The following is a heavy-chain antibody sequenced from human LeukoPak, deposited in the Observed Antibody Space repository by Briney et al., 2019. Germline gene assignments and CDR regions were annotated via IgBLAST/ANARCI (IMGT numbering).Heavy chain of an antibody. CDR3: ARDEGYISPTHFDY. CDR2: ISWDGGST. V-gene: IGHV3-43D*03. Sequence: GGSLRLSCAASGFTFYDYAMHWVRQAPGKGLEWVSLISWDGGSTYYADSVKGRFTISRDNAKNSLYLQMNSLRDEDTAVYYCARDEGYISPTHFDYWGQGTLVTVSS. D-gene: IGHD5-12*01. CDR1: GFTFYDYA. J-gene: IGHJ4*02.